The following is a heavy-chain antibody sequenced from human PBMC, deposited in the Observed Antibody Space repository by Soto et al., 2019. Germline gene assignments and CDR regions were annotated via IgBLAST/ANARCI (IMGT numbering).Heavy chain of an antibody. V-gene: IGHV3-23*01. Sequence: EVQLLESGGGLVQPGGSLRLSCAASGFTFSSYAMSWVRQAPGKGLEWVSAISGSGGSTYYADSVKGRFTISRDNSKNTLYLQINILRAEDTAVYYCAKDPEYYGSGSHWGQGTLVTVSS. J-gene: IGHJ4*02. CDR2: ISGSGGST. D-gene: IGHD3-10*01. CDR1: GFTFSSYA. CDR3: AKDPEYYGSGSH.